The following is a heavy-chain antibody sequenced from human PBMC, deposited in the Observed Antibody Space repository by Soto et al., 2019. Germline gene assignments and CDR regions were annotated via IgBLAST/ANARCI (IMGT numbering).Heavy chain of an antibody. V-gene: IGHV3-48*01. D-gene: IGHD2-15*01. CDR2: ISSSSTI. J-gene: IGHJ3*02. Sequence: GSLRLSCAASGFIFSSFSINWVRQAPGKGLEWVSYISSSSTIYYADSVRGRFTISRDNAKNSLYLQMNSLRAEDTAVYYCAREPRYCSGGSCSIMGDAFEIWGQGTMVTVSS. CDR1: GFIFSSFS. CDR3: AREPRYCSGGSCSIMGDAFEI.